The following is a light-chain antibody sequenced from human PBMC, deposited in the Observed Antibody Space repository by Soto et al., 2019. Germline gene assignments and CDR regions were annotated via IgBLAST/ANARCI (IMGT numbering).Light chain of an antibody. CDR1: HDISNY. J-gene: IGKJ3*01. CDR2: DAS. V-gene: IGKV1-33*01. CDR3: QQYDTLSFT. Sequence: DIQMTQSPSSLSASVGDRVTITCQASHDISNYLNWYQQKLGKAPKLLIYDASNLEPGVPSRFSGSGSGTKFIFTISSLQPEDIATSYCQQYDTLSFTFGPGTKVDL.